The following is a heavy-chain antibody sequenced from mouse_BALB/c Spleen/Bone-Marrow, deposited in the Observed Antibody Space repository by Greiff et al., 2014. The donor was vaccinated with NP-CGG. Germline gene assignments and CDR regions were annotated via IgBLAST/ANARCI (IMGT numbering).Heavy chain of an antibody. J-gene: IGHJ3*01. D-gene: IGHD4-1*01. CDR3: ALANWDIGGPFAY. CDR2: INPSSGYT. CDR1: GYTFTSYT. V-gene: IGHV1-4*01. Sequence: QVQLQQSGAELARPGASVQMSCKASGYTFTSYTMHWVKQRPGQGLEWIGNINPSSGYTNYNQKFKDKATLTADKSSSTAYMQLSSLTSEDSAVYYCALANWDIGGPFAYWGQGTLVTVSA.